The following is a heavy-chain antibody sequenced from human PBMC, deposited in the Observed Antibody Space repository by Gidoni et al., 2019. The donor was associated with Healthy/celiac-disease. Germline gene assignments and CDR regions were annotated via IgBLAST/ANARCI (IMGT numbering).Heavy chain of an antibody. CDR1: GFTFDDYA. D-gene: IGHD2-15*01. CDR3: AKGGYCSGGSCYPGQVDY. CDR2: ISWNSGSI. Sequence: EVQLVESGGGLVQPGRSLRLSCAASGFTFDDYAMHWVRQAPGSGLEWVSGISWNSGSIGYADSVKGRFTISRDNAKNSLYLQMNSLRAEDTALYYCAKGGYCSGGSCYPGQVDYWGQGTLVTVSS. J-gene: IGHJ4*02. V-gene: IGHV3-9*01.